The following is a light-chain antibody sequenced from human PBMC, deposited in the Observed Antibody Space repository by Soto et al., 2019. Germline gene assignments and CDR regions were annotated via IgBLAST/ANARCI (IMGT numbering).Light chain of an antibody. Sequence: EIVLTQYTGTLSLSPGERATLSCRASQSVSNNYLAWYQQKPGQAPRLLIYGASNRATGIPDRFSGSGSGTDFTPTITRLEPEDFAMYYCQRYDSFRTFGQGTKVDIK. J-gene: IGKJ1*01. CDR1: QSVSNNY. V-gene: IGKV3-20*01. CDR2: GAS. CDR3: QRYDSFRT.